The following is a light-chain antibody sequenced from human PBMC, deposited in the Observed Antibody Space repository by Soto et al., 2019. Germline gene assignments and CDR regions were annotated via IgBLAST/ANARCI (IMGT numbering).Light chain of an antibody. CDR2: GAS. CDR3: QQYGSSGT. J-gene: IGKJ1*01. V-gene: IGKV3-20*01. CDR1: QSVSSH. Sequence: EIVLTQSPATLSLSPGERATLSCRASQSVSSHFAWYQQKPGQAPRLLIYGASNRATGIPDRFSGSGSGTDFTLTISRLEPEDFAVYYCQQYGSSGTFGQGTKVDIK.